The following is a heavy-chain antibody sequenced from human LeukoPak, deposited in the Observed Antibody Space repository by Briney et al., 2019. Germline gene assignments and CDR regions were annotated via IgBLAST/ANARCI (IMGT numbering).Heavy chain of an antibody. CDR2: IYTSGSA. V-gene: IGHV4-4*07. D-gene: IGHD5-12*01. Sequence: SETLSLTCTVSGDSITSYYWSWIRQPAGKGLEWIGRIYTSGSANYNPSLKSRVTMSVGASRTQISLKLTSVTAADTAVYYCARSDGYDADYWGQGMLVTVSA. J-gene: IGHJ4*02. CDR3: ARSDGYDADY. CDR1: GDSITSYY.